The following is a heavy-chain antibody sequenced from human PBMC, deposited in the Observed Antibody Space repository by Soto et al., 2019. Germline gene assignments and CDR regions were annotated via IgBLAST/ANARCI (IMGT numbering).Heavy chain of an antibody. J-gene: IGHJ3*02. V-gene: IGHV3-21*01. Sequence: NPGGSLRLSCAASGFTFSSYSMNWVRQAPGKGLEWVSSISSSSSYIYYADSVKGRFTISRDNAKNSLYLQMNSLRAEDTAVYYCARDRLWFGELYAFDIWGQGTMVTVSS. CDR3: ARDRLWFGELYAFDI. CDR1: GFTFSSYS. CDR2: ISSSSSYI. D-gene: IGHD3-10*01.